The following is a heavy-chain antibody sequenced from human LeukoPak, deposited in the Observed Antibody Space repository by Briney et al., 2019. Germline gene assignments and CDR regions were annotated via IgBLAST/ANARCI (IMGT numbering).Heavy chain of an antibody. D-gene: IGHD6-6*01. CDR3: AKDLEEYSSSELDY. V-gene: IGHV3-30*02. Sequence: GGSLRLSCAASGFTFSSYAMHWVRQAPGKGLEWVAFIRYDGSNKYYADSVKGRFTISRDNSKNTLYLQMNSLRAEDTAVYYCAKDLEEYSSSELDYWGQGTLVTVSS. J-gene: IGHJ4*02. CDR2: IRYDGSNK. CDR1: GFTFSSYA.